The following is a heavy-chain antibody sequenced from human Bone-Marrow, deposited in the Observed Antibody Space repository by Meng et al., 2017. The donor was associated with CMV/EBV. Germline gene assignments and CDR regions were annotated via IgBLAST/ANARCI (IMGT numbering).Heavy chain of an antibody. D-gene: IGHD6-13*01. J-gene: IGHJ4*02. CDR2: ISTSGSTK. CDR1: GFIFSGYE. Sequence: GESLKISCAASGFIFSGYEMNWVRQAPGKGLEWVSYISTSGSTKYYADSVKGLFTISRDNAKSSLFLQMNSLRDEDTAVYYCARDLQKGRPAAAVDYWGQGTLVTVSS. CDR3: ARDLQKGRPAAAVDY. V-gene: IGHV3-48*03.